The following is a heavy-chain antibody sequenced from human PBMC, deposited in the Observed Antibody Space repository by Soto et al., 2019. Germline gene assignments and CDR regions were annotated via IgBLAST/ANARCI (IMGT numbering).Heavy chain of an antibody. Sequence: EVQLVESGGGLVQPGGSLRLSCAASGFTFSSYWMSWVRQAPGKGLEWVANIKQDGSEKYYVDSVKGRFTISRDNAKNSLNLQMNSLRAEDTAVYYWARVTEYYESSGYFDYWGQGTLVTVSS. CDR2: IKQDGSEK. CDR3: ARVTEYYESSGYFDY. V-gene: IGHV3-7*01. CDR1: GFTFSSYW. J-gene: IGHJ4*02. D-gene: IGHD3-22*01.